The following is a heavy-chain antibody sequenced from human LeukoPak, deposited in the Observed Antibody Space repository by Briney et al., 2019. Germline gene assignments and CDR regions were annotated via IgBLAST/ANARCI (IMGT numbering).Heavy chain of an antibody. Sequence: GGSLRLSCAASGFIFNNHWMIWVRQAPGKGLEWVANIKEDGSEKYYMDSVKGRFTISRDNAKNSLYLQMNSLRAEDTAVYYCVREYYYNSSGHGSFRYWGQGTLVTVSS. CDR1: GFIFNNHW. CDR3: VREYYYNSSGHGSFRY. CDR2: IKEDGSEK. J-gene: IGHJ4*02. D-gene: IGHD3-22*01. V-gene: IGHV3-7*01.